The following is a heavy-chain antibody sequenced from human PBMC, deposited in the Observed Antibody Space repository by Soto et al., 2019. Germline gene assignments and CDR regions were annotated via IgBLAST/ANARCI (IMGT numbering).Heavy chain of an antibody. V-gene: IGHV3-33*01. CDR2: IWYDGLRQ. CDR3: VRESTPPFFDS. Sequence: GGSLRLSCVGSGFTLHNYGVHWVRQAPGKGLEWVALIWYDGLRQTYADSVRGRFTISRDSSTNTIYLQMSSLRAEDTATYFCVRESTPPFFDSWGQGTPVTAPQ. D-gene: IGHD2-15*01. CDR1: GFTLHNYG. J-gene: IGHJ4*02.